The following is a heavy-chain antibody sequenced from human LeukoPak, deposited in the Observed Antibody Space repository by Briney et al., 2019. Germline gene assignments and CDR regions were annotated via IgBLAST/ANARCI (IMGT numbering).Heavy chain of an antibody. CDR1: GGTFSSYA. V-gene: IGHV1-69*04. Sequence: ASVKVSCKASGGTFSSYAISWVRQAPGQGLEWMGRIIPILGIANYAQRFQGRVTITADKSTSTAYMELSSLGSEDTAVYYCARAPGSGSYYFTRWGQGTLVTVSS. CDR3: ARAPGSGSYYFTR. J-gene: IGHJ4*02. CDR2: IIPILGIA. D-gene: IGHD3-10*01.